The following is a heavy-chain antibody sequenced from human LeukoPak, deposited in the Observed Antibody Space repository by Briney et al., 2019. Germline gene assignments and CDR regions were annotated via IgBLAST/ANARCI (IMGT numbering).Heavy chain of an antibody. CDR3: AKDEAYSSGWYLFDY. CDR2: IRYDGSNK. J-gene: IGHJ4*02. V-gene: IGHV3-30*02. CDR1: GFTFSSYG. Sequence: GGSLRLSCAASGFTFSSYGMHWVRQAPGKGLEWAAFIRYDGSNKYYADSVKGRFTISRDNSKNTLYLQMNSLRAEDTAVYYCAKDEAYSSGWYLFDYWGQGTLVTVSS. D-gene: IGHD6-19*01.